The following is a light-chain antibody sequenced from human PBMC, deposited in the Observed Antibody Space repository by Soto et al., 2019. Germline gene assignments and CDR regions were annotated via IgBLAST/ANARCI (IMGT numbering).Light chain of an antibody. J-gene: IGLJ1*01. Sequence: QSALTQPASVSGSPGQSITISCTGTSSDVGGYNYVSWYQQHPGKAPKLMIYDVSNRPSGVSNRFSGSKSGNTAPLTISLLQADDEADYYCISYTSSSTSSYVFGTGTKVTVL. CDR3: ISYTSSSTSSYV. CDR1: SSDVGGYNY. CDR2: DVS. V-gene: IGLV2-14*01.